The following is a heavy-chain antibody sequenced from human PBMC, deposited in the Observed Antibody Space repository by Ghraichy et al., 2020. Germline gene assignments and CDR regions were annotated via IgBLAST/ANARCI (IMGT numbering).Heavy chain of an antibody. CDR2: ISTSSSTI. Sequence: GGSLRLSCEVSGFTLNSYTMLWVRQTPGKGLEWVSYISTSSSTIYYADSVKGRFTISRDNDKNSLYLQMNSLRAEDTAVYYCAHHHQGVGTGPGFQNGGKGSLVTVSS. D-gene: IGHD1/OR15-1a*01. V-gene: IGHV3-48*01. CDR1: GFTLNSYT. CDR3: AHHHQGVGTGPGFQN. J-gene: IGHJ1*01.